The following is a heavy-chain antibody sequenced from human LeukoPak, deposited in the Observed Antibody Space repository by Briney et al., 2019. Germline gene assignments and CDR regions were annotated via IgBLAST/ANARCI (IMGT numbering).Heavy chain of an antibody. CDR3: ARGWFVF. V-gene: IGHV3-48*03. J-gene: IGHJ4*02. CDR2: ISSSGDII. CDR1: GFTFSNYE. Sequence: GGSLRLSCAASGFTFSNYEMNWVRQAPGKGLEWVSYISSSGDIIYYAASVKGRFTISRDNAKNSLYLQMNSLRAEDTAVYYCARGWFVFWGQGTLVTVSS.